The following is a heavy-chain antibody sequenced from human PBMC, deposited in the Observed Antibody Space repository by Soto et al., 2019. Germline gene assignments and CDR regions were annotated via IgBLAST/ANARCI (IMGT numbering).Heavy chain of an antibody. CDR2: IYSGGST. D-gene: IGHD6-13*01. CDR3: ARDLYNSSWCEFYGMDV. V-gene: IGHV3-53*01. CDR1: GFTVSSNY. J-gene: IGHJ6*02. Sequence: GGSLRLSCAASGFTVSSNYMSWVRQAPGKGLEWVSVIYSGGSTYYADSVKGRFTISRDNSKNTLYLQMNSLRAEDTAVYYCARDLYNSSWCEFYGMDVWGQGTTVTVSS.